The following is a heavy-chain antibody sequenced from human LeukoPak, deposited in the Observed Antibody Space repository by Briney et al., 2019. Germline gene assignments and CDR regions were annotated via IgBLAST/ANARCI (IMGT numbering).Heavy chain of an antibody. D-gene: IGHD6-13*01. CDR3: AILSCGIAAAGTEDY. J-gene: IGHJ4*02. Sequence: GGSLRLSCAASGFTFSSYAMSWVRQAPGKGLEWVSAISGSGGSTYYADSVKGRFTISRDNSKNTLYLQMNSLRAEDTAVYYCAILSCGIAAAGTEDYWGQGTRVTVSS. V-gene: IGHV3-23*01. CDR2: ISGSGGST. CDR1: GFTFSSYA.